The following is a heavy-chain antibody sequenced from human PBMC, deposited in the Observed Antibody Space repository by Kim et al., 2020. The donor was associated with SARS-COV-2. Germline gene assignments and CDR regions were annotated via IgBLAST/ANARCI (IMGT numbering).Heavy chain of an antibody. CDR1: GGSISSGGYY. Sequence: SETLSLTCTVSGGSISSGGYYWSWIRPHPGKGLEWIGYIYYSGSTYYNLSLKSRVTISVDTSKNQFSLKLSSVTAADTAVYYCARAVITMIVVVGAFDIWGQGTMVTVSS. J-gene: IGHJ3*02. V-gene: IGHV4-31*03. CDR3: ARAVITMIVVVGAFDI. CDR2: IYYSGST. D-gene: IGHD3-22*01.